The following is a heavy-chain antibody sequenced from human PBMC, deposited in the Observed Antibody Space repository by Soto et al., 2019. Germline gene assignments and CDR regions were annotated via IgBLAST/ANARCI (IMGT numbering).Heavy chain of an antibody. CDR1: GFTFSDHY. CDR2: IRNKRNSYTT. V-gene: IGHV3-72*01. CDR3: SRAGILTTPYYLDY. J-gene: IGHJ4*01. D-gene: IGHD4-4*01. Sequence: EVQLVESGGGLIQTGRSLRLSCAAFGFTFSDHYMDWVRQAPGKGLEWVCRIRNKRNSYTTEYAASVKGRFTISRDDSQNSLFLQMNSLKTEDTAVYYCSRAGILTTPYYLDYWGQGTLVTVSS.